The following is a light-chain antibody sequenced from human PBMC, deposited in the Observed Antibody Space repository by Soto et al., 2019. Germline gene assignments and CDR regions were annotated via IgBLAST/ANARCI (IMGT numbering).Light chain of an antibody. Sequence: DIQMTQSPSSLSASVGDRVTITCRASQSISSYLNWYQQKPGKAPKLLIYAASSLKSGVPSRFSGSGSGTEFTLSISSLQPDDFATYYCQHYNVYPWTFGQGTKVDIK. V-gene: IGKV1-39*01. CDR3: QHYNVYPWT. J-gene: IGKJ1*01. CDR1: QSISSY. CDR2: AAS.